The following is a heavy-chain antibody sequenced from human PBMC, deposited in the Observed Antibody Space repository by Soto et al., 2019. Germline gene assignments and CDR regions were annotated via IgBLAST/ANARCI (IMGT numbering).Heavy chain of an antibody. Sequence: PGGSLRLSCAASGFTFSSYGMHWVRQAPGKGLEWVAVIWYDGSNKYYADSVKGRFTISRDNSKNTLYLQMNSLRAEDTAVYYCARDYDFWSGYYSYYYYYGMDVWGQGTTVTVSS. V-gene: IGHV3-33*01. D-gene: IGHD3-3*01. CDR1: GFTFSSYG. CDR3: ARDYDFWSGYYSYYYYYGMDV. CDR2: IWYDGSNK. J-gene: IGHJ6*02.